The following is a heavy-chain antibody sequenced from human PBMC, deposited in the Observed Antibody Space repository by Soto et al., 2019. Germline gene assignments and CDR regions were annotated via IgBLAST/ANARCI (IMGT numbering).Heavy chain of an antibody. D-gene: IGHD2-21*01. CDR2: ISGNGEVI. Sequence: GGSLRLSCAASGFTFSDYYIHWIRRAPGKGLEWISYISGNGEVIQYADSVKGRFTISRDNAKNSLYLQMNSLRAEDTAVYYCARDLRGSRGDYPQGQGTLVTVSS. CDR1: GFTFSDYY. V-gene: IGHV3-11*01. CDR3: ARDLRGSRGDYP. J-gene: IGHJ5*02.